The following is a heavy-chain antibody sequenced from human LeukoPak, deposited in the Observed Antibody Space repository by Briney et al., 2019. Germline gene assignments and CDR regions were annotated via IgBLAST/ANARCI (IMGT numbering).Heavy chain of an antibody. V-gene: IGHV5-51*01. D-gene: IGHD6-13*01. CDR3: ARRFSTSWYFDY. Sequence: GESLKISCQGSGYSFTSYWIAWVRQMPGKGLEWMGSFYPGDSSTKYSPSFQGQVTTSADKSISTAYLQWRSLKASDTAMYYCARRFSTSWYFDYWGQGALVTVSS. CDR1: GYSFTSYW. J-gene: IGHJ4*02. CDR2: FYPGDSST.